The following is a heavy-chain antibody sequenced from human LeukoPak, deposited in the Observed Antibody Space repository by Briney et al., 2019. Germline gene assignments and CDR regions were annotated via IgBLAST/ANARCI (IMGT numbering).Heavy chain of an antibody. V-gene: IGHV3-7*01. CDR1: GFTFSIYW. CDR3: ARGSGRQQLEQNY. J-gene: IGHJ4*02. Sequence: GGSLRLSCVASGFTFSIYWMSWVRQAPGRGPEWLAIIKEDGSVIWDVESVRGRFTISRDNAKNSVYLEMNSLRAEDTAVYYCARGSGRQQLEQNYWGQGNLVTVSS. D-gene: IGHD6-13*01. CDR2: IKEDGSVI.